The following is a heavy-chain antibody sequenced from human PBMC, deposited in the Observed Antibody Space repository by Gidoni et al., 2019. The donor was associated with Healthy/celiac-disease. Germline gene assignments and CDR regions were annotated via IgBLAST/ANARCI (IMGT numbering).Heavy chain of an antibody. Sequence: EVQLVESGGGLVKPGGSLRLSCAASGFTFSNAWMSWVRQAPGKGLEWVGRIKSKTDGGTTDYAAPVKGRFTISRDESKNTLYLQMNSLKTEDTAVYYCTTASSGWYNPYYYGMDVWGQGTTVTVSS. CDR3: TTASSGWYNPYYYGMDV. CDR1: GFTFSNAW. J-gene: IGHJ6*02. D-gene: IGHD6-19*01. V-gene: IGHV3-15*01. CDR2: IKSKTDGGTT.